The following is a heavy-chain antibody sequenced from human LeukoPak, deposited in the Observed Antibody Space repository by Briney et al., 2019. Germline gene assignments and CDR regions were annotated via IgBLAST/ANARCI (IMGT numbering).Heavy chain of an antibody. CDR2: ISSGI. CDR1: GFTFSSYS. V-gene: IGHV3-21*01. Sequence: GGSLRLSCAASGFTFSSYSFNWVRQAPGKGLEWVSSISSGIYYADSVKGRFTISRDNAKNSLYLQMNSLGPEDTAVYYCARDPYSGNYGNYYYYYMDVWGKGTTVTISS. J-gene: IGHJ6*03. CDR3: ARDPYSGNYGNYYYYYMDV. D-gene: IGHD1-26*01.